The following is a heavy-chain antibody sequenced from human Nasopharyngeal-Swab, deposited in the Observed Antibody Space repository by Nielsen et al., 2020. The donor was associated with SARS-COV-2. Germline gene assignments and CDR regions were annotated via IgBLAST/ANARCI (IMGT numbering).Heavy chain of an antibody. CDR2: IVVGSGNT. V-gene: IGHV1-58*02. Sequence: SVKVSCKASGFTFTSSAMQWVRQARGQRLEWIGWIVVGSGNTNCAQKFQERVTITRDMSTSTAYMELSSLRSEDTAVYYCAAGATIRASYYYYYYMDVWGKGTTVTVSS. D-gene: IGHD5-12*01. J-gene: IGHJ6*03. CDR3: AAGATIRASYYYYYYMDV. CDR1: GFTFTSSA.